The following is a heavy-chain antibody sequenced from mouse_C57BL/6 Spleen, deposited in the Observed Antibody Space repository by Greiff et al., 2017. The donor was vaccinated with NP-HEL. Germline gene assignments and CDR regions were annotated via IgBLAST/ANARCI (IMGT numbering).Heavy chain of an antibody. J-gene: IGHJ4*01. CDR2: IDPANGNT. CDR1: GFNIKNTY. Sequence: QQSVAELVRPGASVKSSCTASGFNIKNTYMHWVKQRPEQGLEWIGRIDPANGNTKYAPKFQGKATITADTSSNTADLQLSSLTSEDTAIDYCALSSGRPYYDAMDYWGQGTSVTVSS. CDR3: ALSSGRPYYDAMDY. V-gene: IGHV14-3*01. D-gene: IGHD3-2*02.